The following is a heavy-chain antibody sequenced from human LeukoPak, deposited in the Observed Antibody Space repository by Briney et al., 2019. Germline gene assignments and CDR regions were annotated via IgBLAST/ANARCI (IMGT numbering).Heavy chain of an antibody. D-gene: IGHD6-6*01. J-gene: IGHJ5*02. CDR3: AKQYSSSFLDWFDP. CDR1: GFTFSSYA. CDR2: ISGSGGST. V-gene: IGHV3-23*01. Sequence: AGSLRLSCAASGFTFSSYAMSWVRQAPGKGLEWVSAISGSGGSTYYADSVKGRFTISRDNSKNTLYLQMNSLRAEDRAVYYCAKQYSSSFLDWFDPLVQGTLVTVSS.